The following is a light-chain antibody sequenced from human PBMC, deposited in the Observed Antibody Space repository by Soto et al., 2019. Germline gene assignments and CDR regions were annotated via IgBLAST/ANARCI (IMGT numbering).Light chain of an antibody. CDR1: QSVDTS. Sequence: DIVLTQSPATLSLSPGERATLSCRASQSVDTSLAWYRQKPGQSPRLLIYDASNRATGIPARFSGSGSGTDFTLTISSLEPEDFAVYYCQHRTSWPPKFGPGTKVDVK. CDR2: DAS. V-gene: IGKV3-11*01. CDR3: QHRTSWPPK. J-gene: IGKJ3*01.